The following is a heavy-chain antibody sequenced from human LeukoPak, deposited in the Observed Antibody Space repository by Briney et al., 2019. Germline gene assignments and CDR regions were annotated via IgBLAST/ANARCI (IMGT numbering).Heavy chain of an antibody. Sequence: PGGSLRLSCAASGFTVSSNYMSWVRQAPGKRLEWVSVIYSGGSTYYADSVKGRFTISRDDSKNTLYLQMNSLRAEDTAVYYCARDRYFDLWGRGTLVTVSS. CDR1: GFTVSSNY. CDR2: IYSGGST. CDR3: ARDRYFDL. V-gene: IGHV3-53*01. J-gene: IGHJ2*01.